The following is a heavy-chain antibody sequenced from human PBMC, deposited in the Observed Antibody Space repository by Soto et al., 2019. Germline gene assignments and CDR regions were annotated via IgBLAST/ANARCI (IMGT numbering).Heavy chain of an antibody. CDR3: ARAPSWNYDS. Sequence: SETLSLTCTVSGASLNGYFWRWIRQAPGKGLEWIGHIYYTGSHNYNPSLRSRVTISVDTSKQQVSLMLKSVTAADTAVYFRARAPSWNYDSWGQGTLVT. CDR2: IYYTGSH. V-gene: IGHV4-59*01. J-gene: IGHJ5*01. D-gene: IGHD1-7*01. CDR1: GASLNGYF.